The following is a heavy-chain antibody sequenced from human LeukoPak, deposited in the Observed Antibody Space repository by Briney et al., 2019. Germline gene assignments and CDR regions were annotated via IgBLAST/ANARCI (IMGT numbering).Heavy chain of an antibody. J-gene: IGHJ4*02. CDR1: GFTFSSYA. CDR3: AKTAAAGRGRIDY. CDR2: VSGSGGST. Sequence: GGSLRLSCAASGFTFSSYAMSWVRQAPGKGLEWVSAVSGSGGSTYYADSVKGRFTISRDNSKNALYLQMNSLRADDTAVYYCAKTAAAGRGRIDYWGQGTLITVS. V-gene: IGHV3-23*01. D-gene: IGHD6-13*01.